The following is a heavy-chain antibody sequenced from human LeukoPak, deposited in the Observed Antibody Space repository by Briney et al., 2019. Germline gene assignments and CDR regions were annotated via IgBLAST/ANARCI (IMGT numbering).Heavy chain of an antibody. V-gene: IGHV4-34*01. CDR1: GGSFSGYY. D-gene: IGHD6-6*01. CDR2: INHSGST. J-gene: IGHJ3*02. Sequence: SETLSLTCAVYGGSFSGYYWSWIRQPPGKGLEWIREINHSGSTNFNPSLKSRVTISVDTSKNQFSLKLSSVTAADTAVYYCGRVRAGSSSPSVRDAFDIWGQGTMVTVSS. CDR3: GRVRAGSSSPSVRDAFDI.